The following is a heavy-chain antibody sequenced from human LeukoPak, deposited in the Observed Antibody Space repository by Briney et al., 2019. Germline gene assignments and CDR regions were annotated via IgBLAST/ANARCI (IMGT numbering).Heavy chain of an antibody. CDR2: ISDDGSNK. CDR3: ARGRDYYDSSGPCGY. Sequence: GRSLRLSCAASGVTFSSYAMHWGCQAPGKGLEWVAVISDDGSNKYYADSVKGRFTISRDNSKNTLYLQMNSLRAEDTAVYYCARGRDYYDSSGPCGYWGQGTLVTVSS. V-gene: IGHV3-30*04. J-gene: IGHJ4*02. CDR1: GVTFSSYA. D-gene: IGHD3-22*01.